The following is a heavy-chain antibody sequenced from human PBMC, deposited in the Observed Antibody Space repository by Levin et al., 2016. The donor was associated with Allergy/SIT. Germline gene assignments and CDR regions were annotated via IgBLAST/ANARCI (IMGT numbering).Heavy chain of an antibody. CDR2: IYHSGST. CDR3: ARAGSGGSFDY. V-gene: IGHV4-30-2*01. CDR1: GGSISSGGYS. D-gene: IGHD2-15*01. Sequence: SETLSLTCAVSGGSISSGGYSWSWIRQPPGKGLEWIGYIYHSGSTYYNPSLKSRVTISVDRSKNQFSLKLSSVTAADTAVYYCARAGSGGSFDYWGQGTLVTVSS. J-gene: IGHJ4*02.